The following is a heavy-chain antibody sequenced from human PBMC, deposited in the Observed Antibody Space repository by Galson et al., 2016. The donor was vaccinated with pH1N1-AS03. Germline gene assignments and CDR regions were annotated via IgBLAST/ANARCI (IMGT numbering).Heavy chain of an antibody. D-gene: IGHD5-24*01. CDR1: GYIFTSYW. Sequence: QSGAEVKKPGESLKLSCKTSGYIFTSYWVAWVRHMPGKGLEWMGLIYPGDSDTRYSPPFQGQVTISADRSINTAYLQWSSLMASDTAIYYCARQVRDGYNDYFDDWGQGIPVTVSS. CDR2: IYPGDSDT. V-gene: IGHV5-51*01. J-gene: IGHJ4*02. CDR3: ARQVRDGYNDYFDD.